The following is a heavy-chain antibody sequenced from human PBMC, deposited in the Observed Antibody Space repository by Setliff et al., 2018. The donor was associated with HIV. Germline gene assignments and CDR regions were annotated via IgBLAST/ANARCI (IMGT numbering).Heavy chain of an antibody. V-gene: IGHV1-2*02. J-gene: IGHJ4*02. CDR3: ARQLSNSLDY. Sequence: GASVKVSCKASGYSFTDYFMHWVRQAPGQGLEWMGWISPNNGDKNIPQSCQGRVTMTRDTSINTAYMELSGLSSDDTAMYYCARQLSNSLDYWGQGTLVTVSS. D-gene: IGHD7-27*01. CDR2: ISPNNGDK. CDR1: GYSFTDYF.